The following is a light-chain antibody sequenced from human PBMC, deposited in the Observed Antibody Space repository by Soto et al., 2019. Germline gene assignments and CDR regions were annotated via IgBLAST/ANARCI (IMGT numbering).Light chain of an antibody. Sequence: QSVLAQPASVSGSPGQSITISCTGTSSDAGAHNFVSWYQQHPGKAPKLMIYEVSNRPSGVSDRFSGSKSGNTASLTISGLQAEDEADYYCNSYTNTAARVFGTGTKVTVL. J-gene: IGLJ1*01. CDR1: SSDAGAHNF. CDR3: NSYTNTAARV. V-gene: IGLV2-14*01. CDR2: EVS.